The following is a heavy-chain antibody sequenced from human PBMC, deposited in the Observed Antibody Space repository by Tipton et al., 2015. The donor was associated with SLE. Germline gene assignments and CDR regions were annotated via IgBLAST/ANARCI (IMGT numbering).Heavy chain of an antibody. CDR1: GFTFSSYA. V-gene: IGHV3-23*01. CDR2: ISGSGGGT. J-gene: IGHJ4*02. Sequence: SLRLSCAASGFTFSSYAMNWVRQAPGKGLEWVSAISGSGGGTYYADSVKGRFAISRDNSKNMLYLQLNSLRAEDTAVYYCAKVDRTNMVTSFDYWGQGTLVTVSS. CDR3: AKVDRTNMVTSFDY. D-gene: IGHD5-18*01.